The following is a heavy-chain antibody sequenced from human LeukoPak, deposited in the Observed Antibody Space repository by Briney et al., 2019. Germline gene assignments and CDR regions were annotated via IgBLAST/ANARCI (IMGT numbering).Heavy chain of an antibody. V-gene: IGHV3-33*01. J-gene: IGHJ6*02. CDR3: ARSPLYGMDV. Sequence: GGSLRLSCAASGFTFSSYGMHWVRQAPGKGLEWAAVIWYDGSNKYYADSVKGRFTISRDNSKNTLYLQMNSLRAEDTAVYYCARSPLYGMDVWGQGTTVTVSS. CDR1: GFTFSSYG. CDR2: IWYDGSNK.